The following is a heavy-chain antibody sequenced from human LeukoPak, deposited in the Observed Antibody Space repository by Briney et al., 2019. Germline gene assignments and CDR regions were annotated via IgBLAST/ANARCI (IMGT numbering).Heavy chain of an antibody. V-gene: IGHV4-31*03. D-gene: IGHD1-26*01. CDR2: IYSSGST. CDR1: GGSISSGGYY. Sequence: PSETLSLTCTVSGGSISSGGYYWSWIRQHPGEGLEWIGYIYSSGSTFYNPSLKSRVTISIDTSKNQFSLKVTSMTAADTAVYYCARDEGATYWYFDLWGRGTLVTVSS. J-gene: IGHJ2*01. CDR3: ARDEGATYWYFDL.